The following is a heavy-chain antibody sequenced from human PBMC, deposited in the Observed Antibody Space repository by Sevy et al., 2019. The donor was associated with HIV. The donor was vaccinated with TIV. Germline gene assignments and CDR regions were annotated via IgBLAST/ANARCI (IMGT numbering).Heavy chain of an antibody. D-gene: IGHD5-18*01. CDR1: GLTFSDYY. V-gene: IGHV3-11*01. CDR2: ISSSHSAT. Sequence: GGSLRLSCAASGLTFSDYYMSWIRQAPGKGLEWISYISSSHSATHYADSVKGRFAISRDNPKHSLYLQMDSLRAEDTAVYFCVARRYSSAYSWSYTFDYWGRGTLVTVSS. CDR3: VARRYSSAYSWSYTFDY. J-gene: IGHJ4*01.